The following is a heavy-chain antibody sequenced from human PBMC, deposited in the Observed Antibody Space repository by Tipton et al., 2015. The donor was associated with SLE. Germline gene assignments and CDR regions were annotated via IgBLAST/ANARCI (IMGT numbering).Heavy chain of an antibody. CDR1: GASIGSGGYS. V-gene: IGHV4-30-4*07. CDR2: IYYSGST. D-gene: IGHD6-13*01. CDR3: ARVRGVAAAGKTNWYFDL. Sequence: TLSLTCAVSGASIGSGGYSWNWIRQPPGKGLEWIGYIYYSGSTNYNPSLKSRVTISVDTSKNQFSLKLGSMTAADTAVYYCARVRGVAAAGKTNWYFDLWGRGTLVTVSS. J-gene: IGHJ2*01.